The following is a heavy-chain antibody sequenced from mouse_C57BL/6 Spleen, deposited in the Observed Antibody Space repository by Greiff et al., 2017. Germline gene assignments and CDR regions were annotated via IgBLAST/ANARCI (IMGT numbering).Heavy chain of an antibody. CDR3: ARPTTFAY. Sequence: QVQLQQPGAELVKPGASVKLSCKASGYTFTSYWMHWVKQRPGQGLEWIGMIHPNSGSTNYNAKFKGKATLTADKSSSTAYMQLSSLTSEDSAVYYCARPTTFAYWGQGTLVTVSA. CDR2: IHPNSGST. J-gene: IGHJ3*01. V-gene: IGHV1-64*01. CDR1: GYTFTSYW. D-gene: IGHD2-12*01.